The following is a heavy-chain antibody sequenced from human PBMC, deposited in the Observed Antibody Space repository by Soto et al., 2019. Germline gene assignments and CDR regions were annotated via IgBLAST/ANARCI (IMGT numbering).Heavy chain of an antibody. CDR1: CGSIISSSYY. Sequence: PSETLSLTCTFSCGSIISSSYYWGWIRQPPGKGLEWIGSIYYSGSTYYNPSLKSRVTISVDTSKNQFSLKLSSVTAADTAVYYCARDRGYVLGTDPWGQGTLVTVSS. D-gene: IGHD2-2*01. CDR2: IYYSGST. J-gene: IGHJ5*02. V-gene: IGHV4-39*02. CDR3: ARDRGYVLGTDP.